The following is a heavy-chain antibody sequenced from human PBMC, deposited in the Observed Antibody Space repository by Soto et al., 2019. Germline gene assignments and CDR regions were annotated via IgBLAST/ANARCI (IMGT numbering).Heavy chain of an antibody. D-gene: IGHD2-2*01. V-gene: IGHV1-69*13. J-gene: IGHJ6*02. Sequence: SVKVSCKASGGTFSSYAISWVRQAPGQGLEWMGGIIPIFGTANYAQKFQGRVTITADESTSTAYMELSSLRSEDTAVYYCARGPIVVVPAAIHVLDVWGQGTTVTVYS. CDR1: GGTFSSYA. CDR2: IIPIFGTA. CDR3: ARGPIVVVPAAIHVLDV.